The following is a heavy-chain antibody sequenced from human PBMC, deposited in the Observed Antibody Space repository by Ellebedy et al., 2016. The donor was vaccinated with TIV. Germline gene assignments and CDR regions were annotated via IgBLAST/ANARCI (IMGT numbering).Heavy chain of an antibody. CDR3: ARGGGYYYGSGSYGWFDP. Sequence: ASVKVSXKVSGYTLTELSMHWVRQAPGKGLEWMGGFDPEDGETIYAQKFQGRVTMTEDTSTDTAYMELSSLRSEDTAVYYCARGGGYYYGSGSYGWFDPWGQGTLVTVSS. CDR1: GYTLTELS. CDR2: FDPEDGET. J-gene: IGHJ5*02. V-gene: IGHV1-24*01. D-gene: IGHD3-10*01.